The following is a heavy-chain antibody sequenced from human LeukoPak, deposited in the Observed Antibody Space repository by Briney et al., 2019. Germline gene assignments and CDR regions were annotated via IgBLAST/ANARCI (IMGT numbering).Heavy chain of an antibody. CDR3: ARGGRTIFGVVMRNYGMDV. CDR2: IYYSGST. V-gene: IGHV4-31*03. D-gene: IGHD3-3*01. J-gene: IGHJ6*02. Sequence: SQTLSLTCTVSGGSINSGGYYWSWIRQHPGKGLEWIGYIYYSGSTYYNPSLKSRVTISVDTSKNQFSLKLSSVTAADTAVYYCARGGRTIFGVVMRNYGMDVWGQGTTVTVSS. CDR1: GGSINSGGYY.